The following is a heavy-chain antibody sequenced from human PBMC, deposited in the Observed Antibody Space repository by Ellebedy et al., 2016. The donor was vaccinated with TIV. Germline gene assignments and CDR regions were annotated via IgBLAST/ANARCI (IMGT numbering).Heavy chain of an antibody. V-gene: IGHV1-46*01. CDR3: ARAPSVDPHMDV. CDR2: INPTAGST. D-gene: IGHD6-19*01. CDR1: GYTFTSYY. J-gene: IGHJ6*02. Sequence: AASVKVSCKASGYTFTSYYMHWVRQAPGQGLEWMGIINPTAGSTSSAQKFQGRVTMTNDTSTRTVYMELSSLRSEDTAVYYCARAPSVDPHMDVWGQGTTVTVSS.